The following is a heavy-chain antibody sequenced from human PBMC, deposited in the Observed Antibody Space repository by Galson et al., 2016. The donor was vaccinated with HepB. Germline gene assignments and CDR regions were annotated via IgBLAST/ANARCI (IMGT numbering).Heavy chain of an antibody. V-gene: IGHV1-69*13. Sequence: SVKVSCKASGGTFSYYAISWVRQAPGQGLEWMGGIIPIFGKADYAQKFQGRVTITADDSTSTAYMELSSLRSEDTAVYYCASRGARSCSGGSCYECDYWGQGTPVTVSS. J-gene: IGHJ4*02. CDR2: IIPIFGKA. D-gene: IGHD2-15*01. CDR3: ASRGARSCSGGSCYECDY. CDR1: GGTFSYYA.